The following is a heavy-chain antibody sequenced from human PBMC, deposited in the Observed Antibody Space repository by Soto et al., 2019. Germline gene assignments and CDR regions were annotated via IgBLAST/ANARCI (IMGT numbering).Heavy chain of an antibody. CDR2: INPNSGGT. D-gene: IGHD1-26*01. J-gene: IGHJ6*02. V-gene: IGHV1-2*04. CDR3: AISPRWELLGGGEGYGMDV. CDR1: GYTFTGYY. Sequence: ASVKVSCKASGYTFTGYYMHWVRQAPGQGLEWMGWINPNSGGTNYAQKFQGWVTMTRDTSISTAYMELSRLRSDDTAVYYCAISPRWELLGGGEGYGMDVWGQGTTVTVSS.